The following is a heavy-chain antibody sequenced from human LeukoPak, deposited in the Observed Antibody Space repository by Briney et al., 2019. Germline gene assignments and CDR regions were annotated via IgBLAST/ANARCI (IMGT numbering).Heavy chain of an antibody. CDR2: INTSGSTT. CDR1: GFTFSDYE. J-gene: IGHJ4*02. Sequence: RGSLRLSCAASGFTFSDYEISWVRQAPGKGLEWVSCINTSGSTTYYADSVKGRFNISRYNHKNSLCVQMNALTDEDTGVYYCARGALHVFDYWGQGTPVTVSS. CDR3: ARGALHVFDY. D-gene: IGHD3-10*02. V-gene: IGHV3-48*03.